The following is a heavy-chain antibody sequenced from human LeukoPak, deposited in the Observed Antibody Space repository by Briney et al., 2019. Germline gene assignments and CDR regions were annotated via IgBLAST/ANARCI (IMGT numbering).Heavy chain of an antibody. CDR2: ISNGKT. Sequence: GGSLRLSCAASGFPFSSHAMSWVRQPPGKGLEWVTAISNGKTYYADSVRGRFAISRDDSTNTVYLHMNSLRDEDTALYHCVREAGYCAPVCVKTNWFDPWGQGTLVTVSS. V-gene: IGHV3-23*01. CDR1: GFPFSSHA. D-gene: IGHD2-15*01. CDR3: VREAGYCAPVCVKTNWFDP. J-gene: IGHJ5*02.